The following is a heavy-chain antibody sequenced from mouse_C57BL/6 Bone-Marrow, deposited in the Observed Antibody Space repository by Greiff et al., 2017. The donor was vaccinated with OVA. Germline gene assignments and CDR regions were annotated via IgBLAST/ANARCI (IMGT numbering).Heavy chain of an antibody. CDR1: GYTFTSYW. J-gene: IGHJ2*01. V-gene: IGHV1-50*01. D-gene: IGHD2-4*01. Sequence: QVQLQQPGAELVKPGASVKLSCKASGYTFTSYWMQWVKQRPGQGLEWIGVIDPSGSCTNYNQKLKGKATLTVASSSSTAYLQLSSLTSDNSAVYYGAREKDDYGEVYFGDWGQGTTLTVSA. CDR3: AREKDDYGEVYFGD. CDR2: IDPSGSCT.